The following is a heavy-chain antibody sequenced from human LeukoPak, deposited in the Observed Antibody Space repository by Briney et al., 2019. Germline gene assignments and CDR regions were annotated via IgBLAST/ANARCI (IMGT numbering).Heavy chain of an antibody. D-gene: IGHD3-22*01. CDR2: ISWNSNSI. Sequence: QPGGSLRLSCAASGFTFDDYAMHWVRQAPGKGLEWVSSISWNSNSIDYADSVKGRFTISRDNAKNSLYLQLNSLRAEDMALYYCARGRYYHDTSGYYSLDYWGQGTLVTVSS. J-gene: IGHJ4*02. CDR3: ARGRYYHDTSGYYSLDY. CDR1: GFTFDDYA. V-gene: IGHV3-9*03.